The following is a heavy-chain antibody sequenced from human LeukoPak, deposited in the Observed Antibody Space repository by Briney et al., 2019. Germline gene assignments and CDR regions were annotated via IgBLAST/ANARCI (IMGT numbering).Heavy chain of an antibody. CDR1: GYTFASYD. J-gene: IGHJ5*02. CDR3: ARVPHYDFWSGYFEFWFDP. CDR2: MNPNSGNT. Sequence: ASVKVCCKASGYTFASYDINWGRQAAGQGVKWMGWMNPNSGNTGSAQKFQGRVTMTRNTSISTAYMELRSLRSEDTAVYYCARVPHYDFWSGYFEFWFDPWGQGTLVTVSS. V-gene: IGHV1-8*01. D-gene: IGHD3-3*01.